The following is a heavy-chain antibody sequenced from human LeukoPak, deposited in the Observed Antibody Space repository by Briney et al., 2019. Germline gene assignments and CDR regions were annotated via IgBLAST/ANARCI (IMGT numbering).Heavy chain of an antibody. CDR1: GGSFSGYY. J-gene: IGHJ4*02. Sequence: PSETLSLTCAVYGGSFSGYYWSWIRQPPGKGLEWIGEINHSGTTNYNPSLKSRVTISVDTSKNQFSLKLSSVTAADTAVYYCARRPGYSYGFRYWGQGTLVTVSS. V-gene: IGHV4-34*01. CDR2: INHSGTT. CDR3: ARRPGYSYGFRY. D-gene: IGHD5-18*01.